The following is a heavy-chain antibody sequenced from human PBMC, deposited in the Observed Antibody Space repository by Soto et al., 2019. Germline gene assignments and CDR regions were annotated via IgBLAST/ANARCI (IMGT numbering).Heavy chain of an antibody. D-gene: IGHD1-1*01. Sequence: EVQLLESGGGLVQAGGSLRLSCAASGFTFNSYAMSWVRHAPGKGLERGSAISGSGDSTSYADSVKGRFTISRDNTKNTLYLQMNSLRAEDTAVYYCAKEDLERDYFDYWGQGTLVTVSS. CDR1: GFTFNSYA. V-gene: IGHV3-23*01. CDR2: ISGSGDST. CDR3: AKEDLERDYFDY. J-gene: IGHJ4*02.